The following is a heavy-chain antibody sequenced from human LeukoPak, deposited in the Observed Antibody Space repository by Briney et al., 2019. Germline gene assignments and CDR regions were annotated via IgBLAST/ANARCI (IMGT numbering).Heavy chain of an antibody. Sequence: GGSLRLSCAASGFTFSSYSMNWVRQAPGKGLEWVGRIKSKSDGGTTDYAAPMKGRFTISRDDSKSTLYLQMNSLKTEDTAMYYCTTHPDFWGQGTLVTVSS. CDR3: TTHPDF. CDR2: IKSKSDGGTT. V-gene: IGHV3-15*01. CDR1: GFTFSSYS. J-gene: IGHJ4*02.